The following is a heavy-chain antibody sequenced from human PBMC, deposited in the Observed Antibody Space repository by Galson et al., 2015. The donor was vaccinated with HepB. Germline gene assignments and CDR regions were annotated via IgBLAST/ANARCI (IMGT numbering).Heavy chain of an antibody. J-gene: IGHJ5*02. V-gene: IGHV1-2*06. CDR1: KYTFTGYN. D-gene: IGHD1-14*01. CDR2: IDPNLGGT. Sequence: SVKVSCKASKYTFTGYNLHWVRQAPGQGLEWMGRIDPNLGGTYYVQDFRGRVTMTRDTSVSTAYMELRGLTSDDTAVYYCARGNHGKFDPWGQGALVTVSS. CDR3: ARGNHGKFDP.